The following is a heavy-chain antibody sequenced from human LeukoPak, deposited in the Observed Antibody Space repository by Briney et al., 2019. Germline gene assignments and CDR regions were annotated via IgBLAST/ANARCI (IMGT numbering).Heavy chain of an antibody. J-gene: IGHJ4*02. CDR2: ISAYKGNT. CDR1: GYTFXXXG. V-gene: IGHV1-18*01. CDR3: ARDWVEDPVGY. D-gene: IGHD2-15*01. Sequence: VSYKXSGYTFXXXGISWVRRAPGQGGEWVGWISAYKGNTNYAQKLQGGVTMTTDTSTSTAYMELRSLRSDDTAVYYCARDWVEDPVGYWGQGTLVTVSS.